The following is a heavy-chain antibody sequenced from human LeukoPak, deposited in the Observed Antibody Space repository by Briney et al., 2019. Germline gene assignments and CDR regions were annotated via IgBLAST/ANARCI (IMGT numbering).Heavy chain of an antibody. D-gene: IGHD2-2*01. J-gene: IGHJ5*02. Sequence: GSLRLSCAASGFTFSSYEMNWVRQAPGKGLERVSYISTGGSTIYYADSVKGRFTISRDNAKNSLYLQMNSLRAEDTAVYYCARVGCSSSSCPYRNWFDPWGQGTLVTVSS. V-gene: IGHV3-48*03. CDR1: GFTFSSYE. CDR3: ARVGCSSSSCPYRNWFDP. CDR2: ISTGGSTI.